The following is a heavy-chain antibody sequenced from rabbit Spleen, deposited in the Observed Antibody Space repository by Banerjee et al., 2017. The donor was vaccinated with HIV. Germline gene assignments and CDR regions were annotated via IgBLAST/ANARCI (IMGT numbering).Heavy chain of an antibody. J-gene: IGHJ4*01. V-gene: IGHV1S40*01. CDR1: GFSFSSNG. Sequence: QSLAESGGDLVKPGASLTLTCTASGFSFSSNGMCWVRQAPGKGLEWIACADVYSRTYYASWVNGRFSISKTSSTTVTLQMTSLTAADTATYFCTRDFDFWGPGTLVTVS. CDR2: ADVYSRT. CDR3: TRDFDF.